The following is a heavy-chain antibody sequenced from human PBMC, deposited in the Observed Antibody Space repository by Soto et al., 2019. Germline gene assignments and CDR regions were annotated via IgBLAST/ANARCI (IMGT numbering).Heavy chain of an antibody. CDR2: IYYSGST. CDR1: GGSISSYY. Sequence: PSETLSLTCTVSGGSISSYYWSWIRQPPGKGLEWIGYIYYSGSTNYNPSPKSRVTISVDTSKNQFSLKLSSVTAADTAVYYCARGKVLLWFGEHQSYFDYWGQGTLVTVSS. J-gene: IGHJ4*02. D-gene: IGHD3-10*01. V-gene: IGHV4-59*08. CDR3: ARGKVLLWFGEHQSYFDY.